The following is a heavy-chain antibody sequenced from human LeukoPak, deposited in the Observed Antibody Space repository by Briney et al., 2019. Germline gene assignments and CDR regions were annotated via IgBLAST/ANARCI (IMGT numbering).Heavy chain of an antibody. D-gene: IGHD5-18*01. Sequence: GGSLRLSCAASGFTFSTYWMSWGAKAPGKRRRGGAKIKQVTSEKYYVDSVKGRFTISRDNAKNSRYLQMNSLRAEETAVYYCARLQRGDSYGFYYYYGMDVWGQGTTVTVSS. CDR2: IKQVTSEK. J-gene: IGHJ6*02. CDR3: ARLQRGDSYGFYYYYGMDV. CDR1: GFTFSTYW. V-gene: IGHV3-7*01.